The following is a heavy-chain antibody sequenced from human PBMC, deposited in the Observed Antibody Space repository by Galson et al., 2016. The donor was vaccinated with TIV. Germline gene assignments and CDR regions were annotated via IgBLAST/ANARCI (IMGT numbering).Heavy chain of an antibody. CDR3: ARAATVVGDWYFDL. CDR1: GYTFTSYH. V-gene: IGHV1-2*02. D-gene: IGHD4-23*01. J-gene: IGHJ2*01. CDR2: INPNSGGT. Sequence: SVKVSCKASGYTFTSYHVHWVRQAPGQGLDWMGSINPNSGGTNYAQSFQGRVTITRDTSISTASMELSMLRSDDTATYYCARAATVVGDWYFDLWGRGTLVPVSS.